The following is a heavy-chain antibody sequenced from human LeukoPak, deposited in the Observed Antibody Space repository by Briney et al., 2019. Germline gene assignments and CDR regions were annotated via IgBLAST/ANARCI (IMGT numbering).Heavy chain of an antibody. J-gene: IGHJ3*02. CDR1: GYTFSDYY. V-gene: IGHV1-2*02. CDR2: INPNSGGT. D-gene: IGHD5-24*01. Sequence: ASVKVSCKASGYTFSDYYMHWVRQAPGQGLEWMGWINPNSGGTKYAQKFQGRVTMTRDTSINTAYMELSRLRSDDTAVYYCVRVRDGYNDAYDIWGQGTMVTVPS. CDR3: VRVRDGYNDAYDI.